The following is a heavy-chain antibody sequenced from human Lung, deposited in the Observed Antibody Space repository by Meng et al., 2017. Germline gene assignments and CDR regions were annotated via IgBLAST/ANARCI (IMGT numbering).Heavy chain of an antibody. J-gene: IGHJ4*02. CDR1: GGSFSDYY. CDR3: ARGPTTMAHDFDY. Sequence: VQLHRWGAGLLKPSGTLSLTCVVSGGSFSDYYWSWIRQPPGKGLEWIGEINHSGSTNYNPSLESRATISVDTSQNNLSLKLSSVTAADSAVYYCARGPTTMAHDFDYWGQGTLVTVSS. V-gene: IGHV4-34*01. CDR2: INHSGST. D-gene: IGHD4-11*01.